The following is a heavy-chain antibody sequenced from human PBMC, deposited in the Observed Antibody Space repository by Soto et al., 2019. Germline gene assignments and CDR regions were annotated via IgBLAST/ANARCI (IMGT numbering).Heavy chain of an antibody. V-gene: IGHV1-18*01. CDR3: AREGPAPYYYYGMDV. Sequence: QVQLVQSGGEVKKPGASVKVSCKTPGYSFTTYGISGVRQAPGQGLEWMGWISAYNGNTNYAQKLQDRVTMTTDTSTSTAYMELRSLRSDDTAVYYCAREGPAPYYYYGMDVWGQGSTVTVSS. CDR1: GYSFTTYG. J-gene: IGHJ6*02. CDR2: ISAYNGNT.